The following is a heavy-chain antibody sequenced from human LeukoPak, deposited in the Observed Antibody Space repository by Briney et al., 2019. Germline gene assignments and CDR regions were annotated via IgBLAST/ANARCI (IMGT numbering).Heavy chain of an antibody. V-gene: IGHV1-69*01. CDR1: GGTFSSYA. Sequence: SVKVSCKASGGTFSSYAISWVRQAPGQGLEWMGGIIPIFGTANYAQRFQGRVTITADESTSTAYMELSSLRSEDTAVYYCARGVVDYGDYRIDYWGQGTLVTVSS. J-gene: IGHJ4*02. D-gene: IGHD4-17*01. CDR2: IIPIFGTA. CDR3: ARGVVDYGDYRIDY.